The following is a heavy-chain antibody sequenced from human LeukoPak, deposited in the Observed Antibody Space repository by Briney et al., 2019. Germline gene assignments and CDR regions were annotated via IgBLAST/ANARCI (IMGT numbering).Heavy chain of an antibody. D-gene: IGHD2-2*01. V-gene: IGHV3-66*02. CDR1: GFTVSSNY. J-gene: IGHJ6*03. CDR3: AKDDYCSSTSCYGHYYYYYYMDV. Sequence: GGSLRLSCAASGFTVSSNYMSWVRQAPGKGLEWVSVIYSGGSTYYADSVKGRFTISRDNSKNTLYLQMNSLRAEDTAVYYCAKDDYCSSTSCYGHYYYYYYMDVWGKGTTVTISS. CDR2: IYSGGST.